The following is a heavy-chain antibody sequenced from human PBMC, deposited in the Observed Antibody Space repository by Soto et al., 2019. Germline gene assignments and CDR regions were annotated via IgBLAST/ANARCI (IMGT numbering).Heavy chain of an antibody. J-gene: IGHJ2*01. V-gene: IGHV3-21*01. CDR1: GFTFSSYS. Sequence: EVQLVESGGGLVKPGGSLRLSCAASGFTFSSYSMNWVRQAPGKGLEWVSSISSSSSYIYYADSVKGRFTISRDNAKNPLSLQMNSLRAEDTAVYYCARDQVAGTRYFDLWGRGTLVTVSS. CDR2: ISSSSSYI. D-gene: IGHD6-19*01. CDR3: ARDQVAGTRYFDL.